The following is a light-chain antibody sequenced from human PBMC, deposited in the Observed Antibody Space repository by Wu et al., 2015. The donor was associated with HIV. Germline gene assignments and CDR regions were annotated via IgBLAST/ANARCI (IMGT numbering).Light chain of an antibody. CDR2: DAF. CDR3: QQRSHWPLLT. J-gene: IGKJ4*01. V-gene: IGKV3-11*01. CDR1: QSVSVY. Sequence: EISLTQSPVTLSLSPGESATLSCRASQSVSVYLAWYQQKPGQAPRLLIYDAFNRATGTPARFSGSGSGTNFTLTISNLEPEDFAVYFCQQRSHWPLLTFGGGTK.